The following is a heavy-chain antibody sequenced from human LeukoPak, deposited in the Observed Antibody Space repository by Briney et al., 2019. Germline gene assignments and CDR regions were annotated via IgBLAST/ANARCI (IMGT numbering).Heavy chain of an antibody. V-gene: IGHV1-18*01. Sequence: ASVKVSCKASGYTFTSYGISWVRQAPGQGLEWMGWISAYNGNTNYAQKFQGRVTMTRDTSTSTVYMELSSLRSEDTAVYYCARDDGWELLNSYAFDIWGQGTMVTVSS. CDR3: ARDDGWELLNSYAFDI. J-gene: IGHJ3*02. CDR2: ISAYNGNT. CDR1: GYTFTSYG. D-gene: IGHD1-26*01.